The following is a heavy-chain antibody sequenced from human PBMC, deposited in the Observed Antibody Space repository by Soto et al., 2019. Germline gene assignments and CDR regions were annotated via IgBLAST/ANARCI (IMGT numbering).Heavy chain of an antibody. D-gene: IGHD1-1*01. CDR2: IHYSGNT. CDR1: GASISSNNY. J-gene: IGHJ5*02. V-gene: IGHV4-39*01. CDR3: ASHDNMTIGSQYIHS. Sequence: SSETLSLTCTVSGASISSNNYWVWIRQPPGKGLEWIGGIHYSGNTYYNSSLESRATISLDTSKNQFSLQLTSVTAADTALYFCASHDNMTIGSQYIHSWGPGTLVTGSS.